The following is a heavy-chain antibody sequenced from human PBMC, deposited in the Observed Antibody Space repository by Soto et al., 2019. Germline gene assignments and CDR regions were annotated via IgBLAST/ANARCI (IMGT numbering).Heavy chain of an antibody. CDR2: TYYRSKWYN. Sequence: KQSQTLSLTCAISGDSVSSNSAAWNWIRQSPSRGLEWLGRTYYRSKWYNDYAVSVKSRITINPDTSKNQFSLQLNSVTPEDTAVYYCARGGRSSSSSGYYFDYWGQGTLVTVSS. D-gene: IGHD6-6*01. CDR3: ARGGRSSSSSGYYFDY. CDR1: GDSVSSNSAA. V-gene: IGHV6-1*01. J-gene: IGHJ4*02.